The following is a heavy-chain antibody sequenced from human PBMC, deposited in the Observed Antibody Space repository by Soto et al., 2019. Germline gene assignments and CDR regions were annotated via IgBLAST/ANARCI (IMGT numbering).Heavy chain of an antibody. CDR3: AREFRAEYYDSSGYSDY. CDR1: GGSVSSGSYY. Sequence: SETLSLTCTVSGGSVSSGSYYWSWIRQTPGKGLEWIGYIYYSGSTNYNPSLKSRVTISVDTSKNQFSLKLSSVTAADTAVYYCAREFRAEYYDSSGYSDYWGQGTLVTVSS. J-gene: IGHJ4*02. CDR2: IYYSGST. D-gene: IGHD3-22*01. V-gene: IGHV4-61*01.